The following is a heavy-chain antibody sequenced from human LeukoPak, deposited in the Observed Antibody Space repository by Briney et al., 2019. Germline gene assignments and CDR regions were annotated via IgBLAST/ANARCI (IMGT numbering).Heavy chain of an antibody. CDR3: ARMTGEDQYCSSTSCYNWFDP. CDR1: GYTFTSYD. CDR2: MNPNSGNT. V-gene: IGHV1-8*03. D-gene: IGHD2-2*01. J-gene: IGHJ5*02. Sequence: GASVKVSCKASGYTFTSYDINWVRQATGQGLEWMGWMNPNSGNTGYAQKFQGRVTITRNTSISTAYMELSSVTAADTAVYYCARMTGEDQYCSSTSCYNWFDPWGQGTLVTVSS.